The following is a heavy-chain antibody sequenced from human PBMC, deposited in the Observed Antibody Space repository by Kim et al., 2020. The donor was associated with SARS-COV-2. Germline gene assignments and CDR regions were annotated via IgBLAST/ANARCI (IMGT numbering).Heavy chain of an antibody. Sequence: ESVKGRFTISRDNAKNSLYLQMNSLRAEDTAVYYCAREPLAVATTSLFDYWGQGTLVTVSS. J-gene: IGHJ4*02. D-gene: IGHD6-19*01. CDR3: AREPLAVATTSLFDY. V-gene: IGHV3-21*01.